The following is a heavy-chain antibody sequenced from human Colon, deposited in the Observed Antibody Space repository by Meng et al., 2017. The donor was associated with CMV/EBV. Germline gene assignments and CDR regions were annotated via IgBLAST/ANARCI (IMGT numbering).Heavy chain of an antibody. Sequence: GESLKISCVAAGFTFNTFGMHWVRQSPGRGLEWVAFIRYDGTKADYADSVTGRFTISRDNAKSSLHLQMTGLRPEDTAVYYCAKEVVLGTHLDHWGQGTLVTVSS. CDR1: GFTFNTFG. CDR3: AKEVVLGTHLDH. V-gene: IGHV3-30*02. J-gene: IGHJ4*02. CDR2: IRYDGTKA. D-gene: IGHD2-21*02.